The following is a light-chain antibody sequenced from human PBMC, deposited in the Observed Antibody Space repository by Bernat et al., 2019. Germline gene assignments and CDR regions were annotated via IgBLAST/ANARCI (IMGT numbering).Light chain of an antibody. CDR1: SLRKYF. CDR2: GKN. J-gene: IGLJ1*01. V-gene: IGLV3-19*01. Sequence: SSELTQDPAVSVALGQTVKITCQGDSLRKYFASWYQQKPGRAPVLVIYGKNNRPSGIPDRFSASRSGTTASLTITGAQAEDEADYYCNSRDSSDDLPYFFGTGTTVTVL. CDR3: NSRDSSDDLPYF.